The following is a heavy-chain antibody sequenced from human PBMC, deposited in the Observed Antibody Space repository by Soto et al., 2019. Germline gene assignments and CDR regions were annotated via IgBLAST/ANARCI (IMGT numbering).Heavy chain of an antibody. CDR2: IIPIFGTA. J-gene: IGHJ4*02. CDR3: ARLVDTAMVTDFDY. Sequence: GASVKVSCKASGGTFSSYAISWVRQAPGQGLEWMGGIIPIFGTANYAQKFQGRVTITADESTSTAYMELSSLRSEDTAVYYCARLVDTAMVTDFDYWGQGTLVTVSS. D-gene: IGHD5-18*01. V-gene: IGHV1-69*13. CDR1: GGTFSSYA.